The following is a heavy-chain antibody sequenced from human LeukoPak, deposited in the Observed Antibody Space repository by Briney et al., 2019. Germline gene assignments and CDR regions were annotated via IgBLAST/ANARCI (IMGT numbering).Heavy chain of an antibody. Sequence: ASVTVSCKASGYTFTGYYMHWVRQAPGQGLEWMGWINPNSGGTNYAQKFQGRVTMTRDTSISTAYMELSRLRSDDTAVYYCAREDSCSGGSCYSESEIIPSDYWGQGTLVTVSS. CDR1: GYTFTGYY. J-gene: IGHJ4*02. CDR3: AREDSCSGGSCYSESEIIPSDY. D-gene: IGHD2-15*01. V-gene: IGHV1-2*02. CDR2: INPNSGGT.